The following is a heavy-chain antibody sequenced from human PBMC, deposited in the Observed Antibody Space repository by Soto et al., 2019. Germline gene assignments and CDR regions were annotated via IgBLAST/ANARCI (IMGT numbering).Heavy chain of an antibody. Sequence: TGGSLRLSCVASGFYLSDYAVNWVRQAQGKGLEWVSFISSDSRTIYYADSVEGRFTVSRDNARNSVSLQMDSLRDEDAAVYYCARIKLVEWFFMHVAVYDMDVWGQGTPVTVSS. CDR1: GFYLSDYA. CDR3: ARIKLVEWFFMHVAVYDMDV. CDR2: ISSDSRTI. D-gene: IGHD3-3*01. V-gene: IGHV3-48*02. J-gene: IGHJ6*02.